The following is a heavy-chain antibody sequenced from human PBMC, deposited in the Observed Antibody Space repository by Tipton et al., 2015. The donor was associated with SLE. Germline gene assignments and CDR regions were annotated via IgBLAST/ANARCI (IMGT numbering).Heavy chain of an antibody. V-gene: IGHV4-59*11. CDR3: ARDSAVNFWYFDL. CDR2: ISYTGNT. Sequence: TLSLTCSVSGDSTSGRFWSWIRQPPGKGLEWIGYISYTGNTNFNPPLKSRVTMSVATSKNQFSLRLTSVTAADTAMYYCARDSAVNFWYFDLWGRGILVTVSS. CDR1: GDSTSGRF. J-gene: IGHJ2*01.